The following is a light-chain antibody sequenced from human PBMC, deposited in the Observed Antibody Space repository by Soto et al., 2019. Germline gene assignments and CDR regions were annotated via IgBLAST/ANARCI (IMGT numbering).Light chain of an antibody. J-gene: IGKJ1*01. Sequence: DIQMTQSPSTLSGSVGDRVTITCRASQTISSWLAWYQQKPGKAPKLLIYKASYLASGVPSRFSGGGSGTEFTLTISSLQSEDFAVYYCQQYSNWPPITFGQGTKVDI. CDR2: KAS. V-gene: IGKV1-5*03. CDR3: QQYSNWPPIT. CDR1: QTISSW.